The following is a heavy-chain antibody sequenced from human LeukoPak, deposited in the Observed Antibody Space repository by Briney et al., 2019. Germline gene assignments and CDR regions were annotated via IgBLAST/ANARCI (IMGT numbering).Heavy chain of an antibody. CDR3: AKYYYDSSGYRGALDY. J-gene: IGHJ4*02. D-gene: IGHD3-22*01. CDR1: GFTLSSYA. CDR2: ISGSGGST. V-gene: IGHV3-23*01. Sequence: GGSLRLSCAASGFTLSSYAMSWVRQAPGKGLEWVSAISGSGGSTYYADSVKGRFTISRDNSKNTLYLQMNSLRAEDTAVYYCAKYYYDSSGYRGALDYWGQGTLVTVSS.